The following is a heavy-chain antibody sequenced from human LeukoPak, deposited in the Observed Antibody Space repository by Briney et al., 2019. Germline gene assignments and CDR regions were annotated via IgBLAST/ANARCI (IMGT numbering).Heavy chain of an antibody. D-gene: IGHD4-17*01. Sequence: GGSLRLSCAVSGFTISGYWMHWVRQAPGKGLVWVSRINGDGSITAYADSVKGRFTISRDNAKNSLYLQMNSLRAEDTALYYCARDYDYGDYPGYWGQGTLVTVSS. CDR3: ARDYDYGDYPGY. CDR2: INGDGSIT. CDR1: GFTISGYW. V-gene: IGHV3-74*01. J-gene: IGHJ4*02.